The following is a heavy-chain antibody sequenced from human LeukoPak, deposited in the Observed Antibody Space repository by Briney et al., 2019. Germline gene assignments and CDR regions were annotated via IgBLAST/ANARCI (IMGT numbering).Heavy chain of an antibody. CDR1: GFTLSTYW. V-gene: IGHV3-7*03. Sequence: GGSLRLSCAASGFTLSTYWMNWVRQAPGKGLEWAANIKQDGSEKYYVDSVKGRFTLSKDSAKNSLYLQMNSLRAEDTAVYYCARAEWSNWYFDLWGRGTLVTVSS. D-gene: IGHD3-3*01. CDR3: ARAEWSNWYFDL. J-gene: IGHJ2*01. CDR2: IKQDGSEK.